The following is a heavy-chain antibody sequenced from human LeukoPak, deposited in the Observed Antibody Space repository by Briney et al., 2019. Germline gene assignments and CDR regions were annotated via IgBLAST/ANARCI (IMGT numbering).Heavy chain of an antibody. D-gene: IGHD3-10*01. V-gene: IGHV3-21*01. Sequence: PGESLRLSCAASGFTFSAYTMNWVRQTPGKGLEWVSSISSSNYIYSANSLKGRFTISRDNAKNSLYLQMNSLRAEDTAVYYCAKDLVRGDGDYYFDYWGQGTLVTVSS. CDR2: ISSSNYI. J-gene: IGHJ4*02. CDR1: GFTFSAYT. CDR3: AKDLVRGDGDYYFDY.